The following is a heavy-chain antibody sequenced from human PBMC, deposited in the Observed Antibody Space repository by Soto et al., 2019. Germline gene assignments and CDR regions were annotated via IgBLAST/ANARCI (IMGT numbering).Heavy chain of an antibody. CDR1: GYTFTSYG. V-gene: IGHV1-18*04. Sequence: GASVKVSCKASGYTFTSYGISWVRQAPGQGLEWMGWISAYNGNTNYAQKLQGRVTMTTDTSTSTAYMELRSLRSDDTAVYYCARGRRAATKICYYYGMDVWGQGTTVTVSS. J-gene: IGHJ6*02. CDR3: ARGRRAATKICYYYGMDV. CDR2: ISAYNGNT. D-gene: IGHD2-15*01.